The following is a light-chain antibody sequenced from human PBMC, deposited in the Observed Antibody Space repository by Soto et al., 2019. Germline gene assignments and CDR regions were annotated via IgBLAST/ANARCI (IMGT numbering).Light chain of an antibody. CDR3: QQYNDWPLT. CDR1: QSVSDN. CDR2: GAF. J-gene: IGKJ1*01. V-gene: IGKV3-15*01. Sequence: EIIMTQSPVTLSVSPGERVTLSCRASQSVSDNLAWYQQKPGQAPSLLIYGAFTRATGVPARFSGAGSGTEFTLTISSLQSEDFALYYCQQYNDWPLTFGQGTMVDIK.